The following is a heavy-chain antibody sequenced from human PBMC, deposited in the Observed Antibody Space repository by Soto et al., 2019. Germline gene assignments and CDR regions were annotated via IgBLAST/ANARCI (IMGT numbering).Heavy chain of an antibody. CDR1: GASITRSSYY. J-gene: IGHJ6*02. CDR2: LHSHSGST. CDR3: ARAGDACGLDV. V-gene: IGHV4-39*01. Sequence: QLQLHESGPGLVKPSETLSLTCSVSGASITRSSYYWAWIRQPPGTGLEWIASLHSHSGSTYYDPWLEGRVSISEDTSKHHFALTLCSVAAAVTAVYYCARAGDACGLDVGAQGTTIAVSS. D-gene: IGHD2-21*02.